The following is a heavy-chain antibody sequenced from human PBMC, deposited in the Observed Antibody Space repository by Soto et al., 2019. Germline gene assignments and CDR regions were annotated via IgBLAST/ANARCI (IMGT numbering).Heavy chain of an antibody. CDR2: ISASGRNT. Sequence: GGPLRLCCAASGFTFSEYAMNWVRQAPGKGREWVSTISASGRNTYYADSVKGRLTISRDNSKNTLYLQMNSLRAEDTAVYYCAKELYKYYHSSRNLGHWGQGTVVSDPS. CDR1: GFTFSEYA. D-gene: IGHD3-22*01. CDR3: AKELYKYYHSSRNLGH. V-gene: IGHV3-23*01. J-gene: IGHJ4*02.